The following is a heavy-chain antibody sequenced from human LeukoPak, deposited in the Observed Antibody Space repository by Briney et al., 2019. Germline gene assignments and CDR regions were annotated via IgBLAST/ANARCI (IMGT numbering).Heavy chain of an antibody. V-gene: IGHV4-39*07. CDR1: GDSISGSSYY. CDR3: RGVRFGELFDY. Sequence: PSETLSLTCSVSGDSISGSSYYWGGIRQPPGKGLEWIGSIYYSGSTYYNPSLKSRVTISVDTSKNQFSLQLSSVTAADTAVYYCRGVRFGELFDYWGQGTLVTVSS. CDR2: IYYSGST. D-gene: IGHD3-10*01. J-gene: IGHJ4*02.